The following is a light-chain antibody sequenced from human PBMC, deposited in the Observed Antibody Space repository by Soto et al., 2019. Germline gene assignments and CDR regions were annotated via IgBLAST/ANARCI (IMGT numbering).Light chain of an antibody. CDR2: GAS. J-gene: IGKJ5*01. CDR3: QQAKSFPST. Sequence: DIQMTQSPSSVSASVGDRVTITCRASHGIDNWLAWYQQKPGTAPKLLIYGASSLQNGVPLRFSGSGPGTDFTLTISSLQPEDSATYYCQQAKSFPSTFGQGTRLEI. V-gene: IGKV1D-12*01. CDR1: HGIDNW.